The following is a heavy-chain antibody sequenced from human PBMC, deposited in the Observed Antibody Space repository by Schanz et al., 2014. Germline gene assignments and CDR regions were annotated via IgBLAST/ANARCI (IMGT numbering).Heavy chain of an antibody. J-gene: IGHJ5*02. D-gene: IGHD3-16*01. CDR3: ARVATFNYDDITLHHHCFDP. V-gene: IGHV3-30*03. CDR1: GFIFGDYA. Sequence: QVQLVESGGGVVQPGGSLRLSCAASGFIFGDYAIHWVRQAPGKGLEWVAAISNHGLNTYFGDSVKGRFTISRDNSRNTFSLQMNSLTPADMAMYYCARVATFNYDDITLHHHCFDPWGQGTLVTVSS. CDR2: ISNHGLNT.